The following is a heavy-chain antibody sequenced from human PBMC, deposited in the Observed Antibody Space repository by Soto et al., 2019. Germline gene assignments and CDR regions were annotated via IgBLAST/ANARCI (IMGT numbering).Heavy chain of an antibody. Sequence: QVQLVESGGGVVQPGRSLRLSCAASGFTFSSYGMHWVRQAPGKGLEWVAVISYDGSNKYYADSVKGRFTISRDNSKNTLYLQMNSLRAEDTAVYYCAKSDGSSWSNVVTGNFDYWGQGTLVTVSS. D-gene: IGHD6-13*01. CDR3: AKSDGSSWSNVVTGNFDY. J-gene: IGHJ4*02. CDR2: ISYDGSNK. CDR1: GFTFSSYG. V-gene: IGHV3-30*18.